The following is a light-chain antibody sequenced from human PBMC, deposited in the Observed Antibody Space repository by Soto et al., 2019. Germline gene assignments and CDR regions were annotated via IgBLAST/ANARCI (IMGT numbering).Light chain of an antibody. V-gene: IGLV2-14*01. J-gene: IGLJ1*01. CDR3: NSYTSSSTYV. CDR1: SSDVGDYNF. Sequence: QSVLTQPASVSGSPGQSITISCTGTSSDVGDYNFVSWYQQHPGKAPKLMIYEVSHRPSGVSNRFSGSKSGNTASLTISGLQADDEADYYCNSYTSSSTYVFGTGTKVTVL. CDR2: EVS.